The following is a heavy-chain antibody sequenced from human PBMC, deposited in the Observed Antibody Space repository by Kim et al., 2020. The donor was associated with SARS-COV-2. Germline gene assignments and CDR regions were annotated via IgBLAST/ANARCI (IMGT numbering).Heavy chain of an antibody. D-gene: IGHD2-15*01. V-gene: IGHV4-34*01. Sequence: GSTNYTPSLKSRVTISVDTSKNQFSLKLSSVTAAYTAVYYCASSLVVLGYWGQGTLVTVSS. CDR3: ASSLVVLGY. J-gene: IGHJ4*02. CDR2: GST.